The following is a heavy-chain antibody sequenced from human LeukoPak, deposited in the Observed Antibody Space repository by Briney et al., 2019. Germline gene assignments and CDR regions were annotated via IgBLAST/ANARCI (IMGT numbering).Heavy chain of an antibody. Sequence: ETLSLTCAVYGGSFSGYYWSWVRQAPGKGLEWVSVIYSGGSTYYADSVKGRFTISRDNSKNTLYLQMNSLRAEDTAVYYCARENSSGYYGNFDYWGQGTLVTVSS. CDR3: ARENSSGYYGNFDY. CDR1: GGSFSGYY. J-gene: IGHJ4*02. V-gene: IGHV3-53*01. CDR2: IYSGGST. D-gene: IGHD3-22*01.